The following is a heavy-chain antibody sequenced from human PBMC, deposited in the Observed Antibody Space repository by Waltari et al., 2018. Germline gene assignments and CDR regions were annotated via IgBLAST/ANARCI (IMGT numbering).Heavy chain of an antibody. Sequence: EVQLLESGGGLVQPGGSLRLSGAASGSSFSNFAMSWVRQAPGKGLEYVSAISVSGGNTYYADSVKGRFTVSRDNSKNTLFLQLNRLRAEDTATYYCASQVDFALVPVERHFDSWGQGTLVTVSP. CDR3: ASQVDFALVPVERHFDS. CDR2: ISVSGGNT. CDR1: GSSFSNFA. J-gene: IGHJ4*02. V-gene: IGHV3-23*01. D-gene: IGHD2-8*02.